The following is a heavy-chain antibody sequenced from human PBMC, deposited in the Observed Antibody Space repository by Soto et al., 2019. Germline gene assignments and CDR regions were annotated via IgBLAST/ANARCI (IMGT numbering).Heavy chain of an antibody. CDR3: AKVGIRGIHIDN. CDR2: ISVSAGTT. Sequence: EVQLLESGGGLVQPGGSLRLSCAASGLTFSSYPMSWVRQAPGKGLQWVSSISVSAGTTYYADSVKGRFTISRDNSKNTLYLQMNSLRAEDTAVYYCAKVGIRGIHIDNWGQGTLVTVSS. J-gene: IGHJ4*02. V-gene: IGHV3-23*01. CDR1: GLTFSSYP.